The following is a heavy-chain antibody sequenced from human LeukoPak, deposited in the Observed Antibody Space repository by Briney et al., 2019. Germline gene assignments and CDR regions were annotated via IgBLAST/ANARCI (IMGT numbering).Heavy chain of an antibody. V-gene: IGHV1-69*13. D-gene: IGHD4-11*01. J-gene: IGHJ6*02. CDR3: ARGMTTVTTTNYYYYGMDV. CDR2: IIPISGTA. Sequence: SVKVSCTASGGTFGSYAINWVRQAPGQGLEWMGGIIPISGTANYAQKFQGRVTITADESTSTAYMELSSLRSEDTAVYYCARGMTTVTTTNYYYYGMDVWGQGTTVTVSS. CDR1: GGTFGSYA.